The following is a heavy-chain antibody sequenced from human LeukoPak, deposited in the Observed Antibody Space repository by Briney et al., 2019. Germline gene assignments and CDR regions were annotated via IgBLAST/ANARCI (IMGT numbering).Heavy chain of an antibody. V-gene: IGHV3-21*01. Sequence: GGSLRLSCAASGFTFSSYSMNWVRQAPGKGLEWVSSISSSSSSIYYADSVKGRFTISRDNAKNSLYLQMNSPRAEDTAVYYCARDASGYGSFDPWGQGTLVTVSS. J-gene: IGHJ5*02. D-gene: IGHD5-18*01. CDR1: GFTFSSYS. CDR2: ISSSSSSI. CDR3: ARDASGYGSFDP.